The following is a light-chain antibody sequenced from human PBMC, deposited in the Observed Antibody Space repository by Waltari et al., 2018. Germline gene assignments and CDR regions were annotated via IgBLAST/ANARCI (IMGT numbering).Light chain of an antibody. J-gene: IGLJ2*01. CDR2: EVS. V-gene: IGLV2-8*01. Sequence: QSALTQPPSASGSPGQSVTISCTGTSSDVVGYTYVSWYQQHPGKAPKLMIYEVSKRPSGVPDRFSGSKSGNTASLTVSGLQAEDEADYYCSSYAGSNNLGVVFGGGTKLTVL. CDR3: SSYAGSNNLGVV. CDR1: SSDVVGYTY.